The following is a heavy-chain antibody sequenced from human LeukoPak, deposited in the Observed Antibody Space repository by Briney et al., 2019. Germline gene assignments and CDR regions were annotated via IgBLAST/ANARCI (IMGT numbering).Heavy chain of an antibody. CDR1: AFTFSSYG. J-gene: IGHJ3*02. Sequence: GGSLRLSCAASAFTFSSYGMHWVRQAPAKGLEWVAVVWYDGNYKYYADSVKGRFTISRDNSKNTLYLQMNSLRAEDTAVYYCARDPYNWNAAGAFDIWGQGTMVTVSS. CDR3: ARDPYNWNAAGAFDI. V-gene: IGHV3-33*01. D-gene: IGHD1-1*01. CDR2: VWYDGNYK.